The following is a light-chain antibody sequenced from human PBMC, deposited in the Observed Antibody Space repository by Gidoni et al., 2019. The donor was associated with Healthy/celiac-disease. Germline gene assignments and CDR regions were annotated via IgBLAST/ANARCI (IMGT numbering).Light chain of an antibody. Sequence: QTVVTPEPSFSVSPGGTVTLTCGLSSGSVSTSYYPSLYQQTPGQAPRTLIYSTNTRSSGVPDRFSGSILGNKAALTITGAQADDESDYYCVLYMGSGISVFGGGTKLTVL. CDR2: STN. V-gene: IGLV8-61*01. CDR3: VLYMGSGISV. J-gene: IGLJ2*01. CDR1: SGSVSTSYY.